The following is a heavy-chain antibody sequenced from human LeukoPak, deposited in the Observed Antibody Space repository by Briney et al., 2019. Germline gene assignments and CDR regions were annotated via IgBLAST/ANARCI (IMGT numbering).Heavy chain of an antibody. CDR2: INHSGST. V-gene: IGHV4-34*01. D-gene: IGHD4/OR15-4a*01. J-gene: IGHJ5*02. Sequence: PSETLSLTCAVYGGSFSGYYWSWIRQPPGKGPEWIGEINHSGSTNYNPSLKSRVTISVDTSKNQFSLKLSSVTAADTAVYYCARGRPLTRWFDPWGQGTLVTVSS. CDR1: GGSFSGYY. CDR3: ARGRPLTRWFDP.